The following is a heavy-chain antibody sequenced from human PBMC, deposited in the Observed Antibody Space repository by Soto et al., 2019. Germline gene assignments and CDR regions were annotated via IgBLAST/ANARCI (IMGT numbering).Heavy chain of an antibody. CDR3: ARWRVVSTAYFGGVFAIPGY. Sequence: QVQLVESGGGLVKPGGSLRLSCAASGFTFSDYYMSWIRQAPGKGLEWVSYISSSSSYTNYADSVKGRFTISRDNAKNPLYLPMNRLRAVDTAVYFCARWRVVSTAYFGGVFAIPGYWGQGTLVTVSS. J-gene: IGHJ4*02. CDR2: ISSSSSYT. D-gene: IGHD2-21*01. V-gene: IGHV3-11*05. CDR1: GFTFSDYY.